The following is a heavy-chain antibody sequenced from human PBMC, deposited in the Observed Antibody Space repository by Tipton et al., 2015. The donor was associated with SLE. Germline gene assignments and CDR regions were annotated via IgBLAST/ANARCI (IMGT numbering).Heavy chain of an antibody. V-gene: IGHV3-30*02. CDR1: AFSFSTYG. CDR3: ARDRGGLVDTGMIEY. J-gene: IGHJ4*02. CDR2: IRFNGNNQ. D-gene: IGHD5-18*01. Sequence: SLRLSCAASAFSFSTYGMHWVRQAPGKGLEWVAFIRFNGNNQYYADSVRGRFTISRDNAKDSLYLQMNSLRVEDTALYYCARDRGGLVDTGMIEYWGQGTLVTVSS.